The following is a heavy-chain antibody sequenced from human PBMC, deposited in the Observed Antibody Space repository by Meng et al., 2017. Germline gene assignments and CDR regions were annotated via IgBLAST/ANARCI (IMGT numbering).Heavy chain of an antibody. CDR2: IIPIFGTA. CDR1: GGTFSSYA. V-gene: IGHV1-69*06. Sequence: SVKVSCKASGGTFSSYAISWVRQAPGQGLEWMGGIIPIFGTANYAQKFQGRVTITADKSTSTAYMELSSLRSDDTAVYYCAGVPGQSYYYYGMDVWGQGTTVTVSS. CDR3: AGVPGQSYYYYGMDV. J-gene: IGHJ6*02.